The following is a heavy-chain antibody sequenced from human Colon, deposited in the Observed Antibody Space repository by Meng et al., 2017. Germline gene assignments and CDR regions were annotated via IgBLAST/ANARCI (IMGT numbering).Heavy chain of an antibody. CDR2: IKGEADGGAI. V-gene: IGHV3-15*01. CDR3: TTDNGETAFDW. D-gene: IGHD5-18*01. CDR1: GFSLTNAW. Sequence: GGSLRLSCSVSGFSLTNAWLSWVRQAPGKGLEWVGRIKGEADGGAIDYAAPVKGRFTFSRDDSKNTRYVKLNSLRTEDTAMYYCTTDNGETAFDWWGQGTLVTVSS. J-gene: IGHJ4*02.